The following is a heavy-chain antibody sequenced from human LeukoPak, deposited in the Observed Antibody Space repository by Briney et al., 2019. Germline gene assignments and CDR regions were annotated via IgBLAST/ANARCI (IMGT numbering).Heavy chain of an antibody. CDR1: GGTFSSYA. J-gene: IGHJ4*02. D-gene: IGHD3-22*01. Sequence: ASVKVSCKASGGTFSSYAISWVRQAPGQGLEWMGRIIPIFGTATYAQKFQGRVTITADESTSTAYMELSSLRSEDTAVYYCARGPTRDYYDSSGPFDYWGQGTLVTVSS. CDR2: IIPIFGTA. V-gene: IGHV1-69*13. CDR3: ARGPTRDYYDSSGPFDY.